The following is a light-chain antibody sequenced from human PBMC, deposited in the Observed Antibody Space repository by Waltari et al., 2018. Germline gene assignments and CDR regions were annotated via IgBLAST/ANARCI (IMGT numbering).Light chain of an antibody. CDR1: QSVSNN. CDR2: GAS. Sequence: EIVMTQSPATLSVSPGERATLSCRTSQSVSNNLAWYQQKPGQAPRLLIYGASTRATAVPARFRGSGSGTEFTLTISSLQSEDFAVYYCQQYYIWPPGGYTFGQGTKLEIK. J-gene: IGKJ2*01. CDR3: QQYYIWPPGGYT. V-gene: IGKV3-15*01.